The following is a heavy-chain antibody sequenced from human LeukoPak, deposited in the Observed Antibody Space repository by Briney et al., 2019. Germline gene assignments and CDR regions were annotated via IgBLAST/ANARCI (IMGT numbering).Heavy chain of an antibody. J-gene: IGHJ5*02. V-gene: IGHV3-21*01. D-gene: IGHD3-10*01. Sequence: GGSLRLSCAASGFTFSSYSMNWVRQAPGKGLEWVSSISSSSSYIYYADSVKGRFTISRDNAKNSLYLQMNSLRAEDTAVYYCAYYYGSGRAVAPGFDPWGQGTLVTVSS. CDR1: GFTFSSYS. CDR3: AYYYGSGRAVAPGFDP. CDR2: ISSSSSYI.